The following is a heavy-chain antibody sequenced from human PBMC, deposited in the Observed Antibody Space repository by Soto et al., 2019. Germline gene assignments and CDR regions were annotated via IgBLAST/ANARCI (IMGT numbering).Heavy chain of an antibody. CDR2: INHSGSA. CDR1: GGSFSGYY. J-gene: IGHJ4*02. V-gene: IGHV4-34*01. Sequence: PSETLSLTCAVYGGSFSGYYWSWISQPPGKGLEWIGEINHSGSANYNPSLKSRVTMSVDTSKNQFSLKLSSVTAADTAVYYCASIKWLPSVLSVDYWGQGTLVTVSS. D-gene: IGHD5-12*01. CDR3: ASIKWLPSVLSVDY.